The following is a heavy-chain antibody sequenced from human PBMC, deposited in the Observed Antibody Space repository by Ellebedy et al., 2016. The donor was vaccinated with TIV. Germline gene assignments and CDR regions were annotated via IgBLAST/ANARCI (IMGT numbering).Heavy chain of an antibody. CDR2: INTYNGNR. CDR3: ARYRLGEGSGYEFFDY. V-gene: IGHV1-18*01. CDR1: GGTFSSYS. J-gene: IGHJ4*02. D-gene: IGHD5-12*01. Sequence: AASVKVSCKASGGTFSSYSMIWVRQAPGQGLEWMGWINTYNGNRNYAQKLQGRLTMTTDTSTGTAYMELRSLRSDDTAVYYCARYRLGEGSGYEFFDYWGQGTLVTVSS.